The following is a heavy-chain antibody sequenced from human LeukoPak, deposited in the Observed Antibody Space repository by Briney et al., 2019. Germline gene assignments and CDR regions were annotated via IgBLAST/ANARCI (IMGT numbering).Heavy chain of an antibody. CDR3: ARLMTTESTDAFDI. D-gene: IGHD4-17*01. J-gene: IGHJ3*02. CDR1: GFPFSNYW. CDR2: INTDGRST. V-gene: IGHV3-74*01. Sequence: GGSLRLSCAASGFPFSNYWMHWVRQAPGKGLVWVSRINTDGRSTSYADSVKGRFTISRDNAKNTLFLQMSRLRAEDTAVYYCARLMTTESTDAFDIWGQGTMVTVSS.